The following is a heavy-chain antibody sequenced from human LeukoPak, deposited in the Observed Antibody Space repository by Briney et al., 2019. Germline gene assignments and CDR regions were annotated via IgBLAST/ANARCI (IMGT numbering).Heavy chain of an antibody. J-gene: IGHJ4*02. D-gene: IGHD5-18*01. CDR2: ISSDGSNK. CDR1: GFTFSSYS. CDR3: AKGGHSYGYADY. Sequence: GGSLRLSCAASGFTFSSYSMNWVRQAPGKGLEWVTAISSDGSNKNYADFVQGRFTSSRDNSKNSLYLQMNSLRAEDTAVYYCAKGGHSYGYADYWGQGTLVTVSS. V-gene: IGHV3-30*18.